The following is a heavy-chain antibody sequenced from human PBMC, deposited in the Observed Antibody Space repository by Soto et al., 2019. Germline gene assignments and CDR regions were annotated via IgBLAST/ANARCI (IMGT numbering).Heavy chain of an antibody. D-gene: IGHD2-2*01. J-gene: IGHJ3*02. CDR1: GFTFSSYA. CDR3: AKDGPAAALILPGDAFDI. Sequence: PGGSLRLSCAASGFTFSSYAMSWVRQAPGKRLEWVSAISGSGGSTYYADSVKGRFTISRDNSKNTLYLQMNSLRAEDTAVYYCAKDGPAAALILPGDAFDIWGQGTMVTVSS. CDR2: ISGSGGST. V-gene: IGHV3-23*01.